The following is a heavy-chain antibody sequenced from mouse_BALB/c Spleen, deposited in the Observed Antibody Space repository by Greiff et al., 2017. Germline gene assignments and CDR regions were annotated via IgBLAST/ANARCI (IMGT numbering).Heavy chain of an antibody. D-gene: IGHD1-1*01. CDR1: GYTFTDYW. CDR2: IDTSDSYT. Sequence: QVQLQQPGAELVMPGASVKMSCKASGYTFTDYWMHWVKQRPGQGLEWIGAIDTSDSYTSYNQKFKGKATLTVDESSSTAYMQLSSLTSEDSAVYYCAREISTVVDAMVYWGQGTSVTVSS. V-gene: IGHV1-69*01. CDR3: AREISTVVDAMVY. J-gene: IGHJ4*01.